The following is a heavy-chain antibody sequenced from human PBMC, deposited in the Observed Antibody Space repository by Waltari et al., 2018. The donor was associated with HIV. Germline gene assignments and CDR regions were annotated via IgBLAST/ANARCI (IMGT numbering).Heavy chain of an antibody. D-gene: IGHD5-18*01. CDR3: ASLDTAVGYDAFDI. CDR2: RDHSGSI. V-gene: IGHV4-38-2*02. CDR1: GYSLSSGYY. J-gene: IGHJ3*02. Sequence: QMQMQESGPGLVKSSETLSLTCTVSGYSLSSGYYLAWIRQPPGKGLEWRGTRDHSGSIYHNPSLKSRLTISVDTSNNQFSLKLTSVTAADTAVYFCASLDTAVGYDAFDIWGQGTMVTVSS.